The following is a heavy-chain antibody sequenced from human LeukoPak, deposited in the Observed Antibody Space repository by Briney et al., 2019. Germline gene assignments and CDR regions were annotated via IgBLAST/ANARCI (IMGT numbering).Heavy chain of an antibody. V-gene: IGHV3-11*01. Sequence: GGSLRLSCAASGFTVSSNYMSWVRQAPGKGLEWVSYISSSGSTIYYADSVKGRFTISRDNAKNSLYLQMNSLRAEDTAVYYCARDKHNWNDEVFDYWGQGTLVTVSS. CDR2: ISSSGSTI. J-gene: IGHJ4*02. D-gene: IGHD1-20*01. CDR3: ARDKHNWNDEVFDY. CDR1: GFTVSSNY.